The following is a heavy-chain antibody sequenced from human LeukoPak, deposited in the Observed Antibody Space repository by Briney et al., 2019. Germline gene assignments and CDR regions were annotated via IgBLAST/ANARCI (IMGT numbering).Heavy chain of an antibody. V-gene: IGHV3-30*02. D-gene: IGHD2-8*01. CDR3: AKDAPCINGVCALSG. J-gene: IGHJ4*02. CDR1: GFTFSSYA. Sequence: PGGSLRLSCAASGFTFSSYAMSWVRQAPGKGLEWVAFIRFDGGNKYYADSVKGRFSVSRDNSRNTLYLQMNSLRPEDTAVYYCAKDAPCINGVCALSGWGQGTLVTVPS. CDR2: IRFDGGNK.